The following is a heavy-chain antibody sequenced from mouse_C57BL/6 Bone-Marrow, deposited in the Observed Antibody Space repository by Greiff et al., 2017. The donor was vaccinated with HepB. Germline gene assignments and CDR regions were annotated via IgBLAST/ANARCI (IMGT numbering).Heavy chain of an antibody. CDR2: IDPSDSET. CDR1: GYTFTSYW. J-gene: IGHJ2*01. D-gene: IGHD3-3*01. CDR3: ARGRGRGFDY. Sequence: QVQLKQPGAELVRPGSSVKLSCKASGYTFTSYWMHWVKQRPIQVLEWIGNIDPSDSETHYNQKFKDKATVTVDKSSSTAYMQLSSLTSEDSAVYYCARGRGRGFDYWGQGTTLTVSS. V-gene: IGHV1-52*01.